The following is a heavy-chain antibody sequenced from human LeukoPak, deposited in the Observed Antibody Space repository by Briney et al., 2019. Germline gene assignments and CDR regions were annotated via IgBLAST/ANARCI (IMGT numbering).Heavy chain of an antibody. CDR3: ARDGSSGWYWVDY. CDR2: IYHSGST. J-gene: IGHJ4*02. V-gene: IGHV4-4*02. CDR1: GGSLNSSNW. Sequence: SETLSLTCAVSGGSLNSSNWWSWVRQPPGKGLDWIGEIYHSGSTNYNPSLKSRVTISVDKSKNQFSLKLSSVTAADTAVYYCARDGSSGWYWVDYWGQGTLVTVSS. D-gene: IGHD6-19*01.